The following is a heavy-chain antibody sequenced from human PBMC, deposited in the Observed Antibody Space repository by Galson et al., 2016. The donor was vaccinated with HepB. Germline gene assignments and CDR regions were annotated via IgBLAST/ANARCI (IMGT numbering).Heavy chain of an antibody. CDR1: GIRFSNYA. CDR3: AKYDWTYGSFDP. V-gene: IGHV3-23*01. J-gene: IGHJ5*02. CDR2: IRGTGGST. D-gene: IGHD1-20*01. Sequence: SLRLSCAASGIRFSNYAMSWVRQAPGKGLEGVSVIRGTGGSTYYADSVKGRFTISRDNSKDTLYLQMNSLRPDDTAIYYCAKYDWTYGSFDPWAQGTLVTVSA.